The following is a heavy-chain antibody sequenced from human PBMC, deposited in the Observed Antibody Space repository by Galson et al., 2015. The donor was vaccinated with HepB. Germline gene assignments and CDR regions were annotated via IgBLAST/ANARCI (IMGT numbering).Heavy chain of an antibody. CDR2: ISASGGTT. CDR3: SPGVGYGYVF. J-gene: IGHJ4*02. V-gene: IGHV3-23*01. D-gene: IGHD5-12*01. Sequence: SLRLSCAASGFTFSSYAMIWVRQAPGKGLEWVSAISASGGTTYYADSVKGRFTISRDNSKNTLYLQMNSLRAEDTAVYYCSPGVGYGYVFWGQGTLVTVSS. CDR1: GFTFSSYA.